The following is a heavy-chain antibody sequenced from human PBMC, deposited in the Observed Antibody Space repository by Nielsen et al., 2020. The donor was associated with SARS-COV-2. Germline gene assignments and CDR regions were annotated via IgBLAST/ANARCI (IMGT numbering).Heavy chain of an antibody. J-gene: IGHJ4*02. D-gene: IGHD5-12*01. V-gene: IGHV4-34*01. Sequence: SETLSLTCAVYGGSFSGYYWSWIRQPPGKGLEWIGEINHSGSTNYNPSLKGRVTISVDTSKNQFSLKLSSVTAANTAVYYCARGQVATQFDYWGQGTLVTVSS. CDR2: INHSGST. CDR3: ARGQVATQFDY. CDR1: GGSFSGYY.